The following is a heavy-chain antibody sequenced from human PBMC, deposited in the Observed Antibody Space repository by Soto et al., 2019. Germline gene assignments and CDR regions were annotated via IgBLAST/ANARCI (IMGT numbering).Heavy chain of an antibody. V-gene: IGHV1-46*03. CDR2: IYPNGGTT. J-gene: IGHJ4*01. Sequence: ASVKVSFKTSGYTFTNNYMHWVRQAPGQGLEWMGMIYPNGGTTDYAQKFQGRVTMTSDTSTTTVYMELSSLTADDRAVYYCVRDNSGFDYWG. CDR3: VRDNSGFDY. CDR1: GYTFTNNY. D-gene: IGHD6-13*01.